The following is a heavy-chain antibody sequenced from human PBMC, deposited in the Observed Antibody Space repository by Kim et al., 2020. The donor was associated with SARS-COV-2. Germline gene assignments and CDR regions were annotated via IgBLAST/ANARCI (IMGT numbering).Heavy chain of an antibody. J-gene: IGHJ6*02. CDR3: ARGSSGFNGMDV. CDR1: GFTLSRHW. CDR2: INGDGSRT. D-gene: IGHD3-10*01. Sequence: GGSLRLSCEVSGFTLSRHWMHWVRQAPGKGPVCISCINGDGSRTDYADTVKGRFTISRDNAKNTFYMQMNSLRAEDTAVYYCARGSSGFNGMDVWGQGTTVTVSS. V-gene: IGHV3-74*01.